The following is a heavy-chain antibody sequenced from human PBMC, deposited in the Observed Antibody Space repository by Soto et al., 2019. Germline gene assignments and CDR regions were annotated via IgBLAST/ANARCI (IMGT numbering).Heavy chain of an antibody. J-gene: IGHJ6*02. V-gene: IGHV3-33*01. Sequence: PGGSLRLSCAASGFTFSSYGMHWVRQAPGKGLEWVAVIWYDGSNKYYADSVKGRFTISRDNSKSTLYLQMNSLRAEDTAVYYCARDVSAAAGFRPSYHYYGLDVWGQGTTVTVSS. CDR1: GFTFSSYG. CDR3: ARDVSAAAGFRPSYHYYGLDV. CDR2: IWYDGSNK. D-gene: IGHD6-13*01.